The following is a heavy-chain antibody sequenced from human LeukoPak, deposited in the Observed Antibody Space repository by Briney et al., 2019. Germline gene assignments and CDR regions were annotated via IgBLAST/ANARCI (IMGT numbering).Heavy chain of an antibody. CDR1: GYTFTGYY. Sequence: GASVKVSCKASGYTFTGYYMHWVRQAPGQGLEWMGWINPNSGGTNYAQKFQGRVTMTRDTSISTAYMELSRLRSDDTAVYYCARFLDFAMYYFDYWGQGTLVTVSS. J-gene: IGHJ4*02. V-gene: IGHV1-2*02. CDR3: ARFLDFAMYYFDY. D-gene: IGHD3/OR15-3a*01. CDR2: INPNSGGT.